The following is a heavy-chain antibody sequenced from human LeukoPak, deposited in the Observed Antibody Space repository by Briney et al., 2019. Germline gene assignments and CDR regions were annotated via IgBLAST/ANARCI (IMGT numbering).Heavy chain of an antibody. CDR2: ISSRGSTI. J-gene: IGHJ4*02. CDR3: AREGSDYYDILTGLDY. D-gene: IGHD3-9*01. V-gene: IGHV3-48*03. CDR1: GFTLSSYE. Sequence: GGSLRLSCAASGFTLSSYEMNWVRQAPGKGLEWVSYISSRGSTIYYADSVKGRFTISRDNAKNSLYLQMNSLRAEDTAVYYCAREGSDYYDILTGLDYWGQGTLVTVSS.